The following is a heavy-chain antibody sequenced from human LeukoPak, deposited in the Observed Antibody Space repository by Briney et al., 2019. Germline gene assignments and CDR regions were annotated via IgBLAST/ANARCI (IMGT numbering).Heavy chain of an antibody. CDR3: ARILGTTVTTLDY. Sequence: GESLKISCKGSGYSFTSYWIGWVRQMPGKGLEWMGIIYPGDSDTRYSPSFQGQVTISADKSISTAYLRWSSLKASDTATYYCARILGTTVTTLDYWGQGTLVTVSS. J-gene: IGHJ4*02. V-gene: IGHV5-51*01. CDR2: IYPGDSDT. CDR1: GYSFTSYW. D-gene: IGHD4-17*01.